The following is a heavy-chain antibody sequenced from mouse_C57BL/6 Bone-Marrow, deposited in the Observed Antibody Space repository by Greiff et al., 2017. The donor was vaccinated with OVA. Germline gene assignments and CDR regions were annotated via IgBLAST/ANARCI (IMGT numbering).Heavy chain of an antibody. V-gene: IGHV12-3*01. CDR1: GFPITSGYY. J-gene: IGHJ1*03. D-gene: IGHD2-3*01. Sequence: VQLVESGPGLVKPSQSLFLTCSITGFPITSGYYWIWIRQSPGKPLEWMGYITHSGETFYNPSLQSPISITRETSKNQFFLQLNSVTTEDTAMYYCAGVSYDGYYWYFEVWGTGTTVTVSS. CDR2: ITHSGET. CDR3: AGVSYDGYYWYFEV.